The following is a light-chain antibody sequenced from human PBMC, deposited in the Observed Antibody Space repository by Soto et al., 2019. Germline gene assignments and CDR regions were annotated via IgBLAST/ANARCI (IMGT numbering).Light chain of an antibody. CDR1: QSVSNNY. J-gene: IGKJ1*01. Sequence: EIVLTQSPGTLSLSPGEGATLSCRASQSVSNNYLAWYQQKPGQAPRLLIYGASNRATGIPDRFSGSWSRTDFTITSSRLEPEDFAVYYCQQYGSSGTFGQGPKVEIK. CDR3: QQYGSSGT. CDR2: GAS. V-gene: IGKV3-20*01.